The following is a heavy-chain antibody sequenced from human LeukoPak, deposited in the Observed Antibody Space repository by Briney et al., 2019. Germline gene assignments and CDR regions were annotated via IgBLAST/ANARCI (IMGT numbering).Heavy chain of an antibody. CDR2: ITRSGTTI. CDR3: ARGSGTFFYYGMDA. V-gene: IGHV3-11*01. D-gene: IGHD3-10*01. Sequence: GGSLRLSCVASGFTFNDYYMTWIRQAPGQGLEWVSCITRSGTTIYYADSVKGRFTISRDNAKNSLHLQMNSLRAEDTAVYFCARGSGTFFYYGMDAWGQGTTVTVSS. CDR1: GFTFNDYY. J-gene: IGHJ6*02.